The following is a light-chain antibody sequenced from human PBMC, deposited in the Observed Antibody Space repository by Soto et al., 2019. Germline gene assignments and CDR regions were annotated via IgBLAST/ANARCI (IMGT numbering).Light chain of an antibody. CDR3: SSYASRNVL. V-gene: IGLV2-8*01. CDR2: EVS. CDR1: SSDVGGYSF. J-gene: IGLJ2*01. Sequence: QSALTQPPSASGSPGQSVTISCTGTSSDVGGYSFVSWYQQHPGKAPRLIIYEVSKRPSGVPDRFSGSRSGNTASLTVSGLQAEDEAEYHCSSYASRNVLFGGGTKLTVL.